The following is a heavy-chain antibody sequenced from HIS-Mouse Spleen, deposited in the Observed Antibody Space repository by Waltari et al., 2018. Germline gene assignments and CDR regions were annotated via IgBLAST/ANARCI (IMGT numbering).Heavy chain of an antibody. CDR3: AARFGESHFDY. CDR2: MNPNSGNT. V-gene: IGHV1-8*01. D-gene: IGHD3-10*01. CDR1: GNPFHSYD. Sequence: QVQLVQSGAEVKKPGAAVKVSCKASGNPFHSYDINWGRQVTGQGLEWMGRMNPNSGNTGYAQKFQGRVTMTRNTSISTAYMELSSLRSEDTAVYYCAARFGESHFDYWGQGTLVTVSS. J-gene: IGHJ4*02.